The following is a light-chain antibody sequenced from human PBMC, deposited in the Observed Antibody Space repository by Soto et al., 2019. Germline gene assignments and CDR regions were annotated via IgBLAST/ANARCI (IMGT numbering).Light chain of an antibody. CDR3: QQYNSYSSWT. J-gene: IGKJ1*01. CDR1: QDIGSY. CDR2: TAS. Sequence: DIQLTQSPAFLSASVGDRVSITCRASQDIGSYLAWYQQKSGKAPKLLIHTASTLQTGVPFRFSGSGSGTEFTLTISSLQTDDFATYYCQQYNSYSSWTFGQGTKVDIK. V-gene: IGKV1-9*01.